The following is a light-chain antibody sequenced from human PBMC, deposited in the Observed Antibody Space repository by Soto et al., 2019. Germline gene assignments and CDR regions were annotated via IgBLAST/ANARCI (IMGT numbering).Light chain of an antibody. CDR3: QQSYSTPLT. J-gene: IGKJ4*01. V-gene: IGKV1-39*01. CDR1: QSISSY. Sequence: DIQMTQSPSSLSASVGDRVTITSRASQSISSYLNWYQQKPGKAPKLLIYAASSLQSGVPSRFSGSGSGTDFTLTISSLQPEDFATYYSQQSYSTPLTFGGGTKVEIK. CDR2: AAS.